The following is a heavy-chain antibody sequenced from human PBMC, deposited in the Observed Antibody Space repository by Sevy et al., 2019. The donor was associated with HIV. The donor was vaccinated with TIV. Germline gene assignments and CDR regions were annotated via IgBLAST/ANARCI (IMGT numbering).Heavy chain of an antibody. Sequence: GGSLRLSCVASGITLTPYWMHWVRQAPGKGLVWVSRINSDGSSTGYAESVKGRFTISRENGKNILYLQMKGLRVEDTAVYFCSRGLYYYDMRGHQEPGDYWGQGVLVTVSS. CDR3: SRGLYYYDMRGHQEPGDY. CDR1: GITLTPYW. V-gene: IGHV3-74*01. J-gene: IGHJ4*02. CDR2: INSDGSST. D-gene: IGHD3-22*01.